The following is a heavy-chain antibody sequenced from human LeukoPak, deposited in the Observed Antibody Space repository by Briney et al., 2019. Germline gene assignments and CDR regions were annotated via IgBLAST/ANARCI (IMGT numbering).Heavy chain of an antibody. D-gene: IGHD2-15*01. V-gene: IGHV4-39*07. CDR1: GGSISSGSYY. Sequence: SQTLSLTCTVSGGSISSGSYYWSWIRQPPGKGLEWIGGNNHSGSTNYNPSLKSRVTISVDTSKNQFSLKLSSVTAADTAVYYCARGSRIVVVVAAIRFDYWGQGTLVTVSS. CDR3: ARGSRIVVVVAAIRFDY. CDR2: NNHSGST. J-gene: IGHJ4*02.